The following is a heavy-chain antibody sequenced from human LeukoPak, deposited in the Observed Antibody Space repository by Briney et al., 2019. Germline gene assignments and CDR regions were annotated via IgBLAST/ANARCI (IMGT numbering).Heavy chain of an antibody. CDR3: AREVVGATTGQFDY. D-gene: IGHD1-26*01. J-gene: IGHJ4*02. CDR1: GYTLTELS. Sequence: ASVKVSCKVSGYTLTELSMHWVRQAPGKGLEWMGGFDPEDGETIYAQKFQGRVTMTTDTSTSTAYMELRSLRSDDTAVYYCAREVVGATTGQFDYWGQGTLVTVSS. CDR2: FDPEDGET. V-gene: IGHV1-24*01.